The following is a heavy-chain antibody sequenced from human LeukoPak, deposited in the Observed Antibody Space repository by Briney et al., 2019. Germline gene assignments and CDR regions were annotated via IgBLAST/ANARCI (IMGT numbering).Heavy chain of an antibody. CDR3: AKDQIRRVYPGAFDK. J-gene: IGHJ4*02. CDR1: GFTFDDYA. Sequence: GRSLRLSCAASGFTFDDYAMHWVRHAPGKGLEWVSGISWNSGSIGYADSVKGRFTISRDNAKNSLYLQMNSLRAEDTAVYYCAKDQIRRVYPGAFDKWGQGTLVTVSS. V-gene: IGHV3-9*01. D-gene: IGHD3-10*01. CDR2: ISWNSGSI.